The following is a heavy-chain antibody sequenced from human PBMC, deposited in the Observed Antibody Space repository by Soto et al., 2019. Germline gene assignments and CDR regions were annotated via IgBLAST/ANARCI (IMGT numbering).Heavy chain of an antibody. V-gene: IGHV4-61*08. Sequence: LSLTCTVSGGSISSGGYYWSWIRQHPGKGLEWIGYIYYSGSTNYNPSLKSRVTISVDTSKNQFSLKLSSVTAADTAVYYCARHSWYYGRDYYYYYMDVWGKGTTVTVSS. CDR3: ARHSWYYGRDYYYYYMDV. CDR2: IYYSGST. D-gene: IGHD3-10*01. CDR1: GGSISSGGYY. J-gene: IGHJ6*03.